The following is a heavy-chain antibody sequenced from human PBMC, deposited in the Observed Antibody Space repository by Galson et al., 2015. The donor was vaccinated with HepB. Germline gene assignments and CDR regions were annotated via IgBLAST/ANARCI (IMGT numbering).Heavy chain of an antibody. Sequence: SLRLSCAASGFTFSSYAMNWVRQAPGKGLEWVSSISGGADYTYYTDSVNGRFTISRDNSKSTLYLQLDSLTVEDTADYYCASLETRGMTTMPFDYWGQGTLVTVSS. V-gene: IGHV3-23*01. CDR3: ASLETRGMTTMPFDY. CDR2: ISGGADYT. D-gene: IGHD5-24*01. J-gene: IGHJ4*02. CDR1: GFTFSSYA.